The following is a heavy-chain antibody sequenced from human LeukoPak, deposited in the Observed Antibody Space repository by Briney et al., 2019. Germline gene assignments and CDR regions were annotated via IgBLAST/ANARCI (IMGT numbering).Heavy chain of an antibody. CDR2: IYYSGST. J-gene: IGHJ5*02. CDR3: ASVETVLWFGELDHPMNWFDP. Sequence: SETLSLTCTVSGGSISSYYWSWIRQPPGKGLEWIGYIYYSGSTNYNPSLKSRVTISVDTSKNQFSLKLSSVTAADTAVYYCASVETVLWFGELDHPMNWFDPWGQGTLVTVSS. CDR1: GGSISSYY. D-gene: IGHD3-10*01. V-gene: IGHV4-59*01.